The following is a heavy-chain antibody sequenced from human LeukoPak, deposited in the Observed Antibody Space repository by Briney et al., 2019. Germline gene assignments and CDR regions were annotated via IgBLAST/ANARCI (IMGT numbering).Heavy chain of an antibody. J-gene: IGHJ4*02. CDR2: INTNTGNP. CDR3: ARDNNLYNWNDPDY. Sequence: EASVKVSCKASGYTFTSYAINWVRQAPGQGLEWMGWINTNTGNPTYAQGFTGRFVFSLDTSVSTAYLQISSLKAEDTAVYYCARDNNLYNWNDPDYWGQGTLVTVSS. D-gene: IGHD1-1*01. V-gene: IGHV7-4-1*02. CDR1: GYTFTSYA.